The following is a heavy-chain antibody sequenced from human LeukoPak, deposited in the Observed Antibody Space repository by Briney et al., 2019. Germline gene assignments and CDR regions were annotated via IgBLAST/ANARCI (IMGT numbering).Heavy chain of an antibody. CDR2: IKQDGSEK. J-gene: IGHJ4*02. Sequence: GGSLRLSCAASGFTFSSYWMSWVRQAPGKGLEWVANIKQDGSEKYYVDSVKGRFTISRDNAKNSLYLQMNSLRAEDTAVYYCARGPRGELFDYYFDYWGQGTLVTVSS. CDR1: GFTFSSYW. V-gene: IGHV3-7*01. D-gene: IGHD3-10*01. CDR3: ARGPRGELFDYYFDY.